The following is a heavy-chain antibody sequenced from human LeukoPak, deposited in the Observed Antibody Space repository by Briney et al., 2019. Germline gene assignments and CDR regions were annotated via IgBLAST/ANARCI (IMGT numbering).Heavy chain of an antibody. Sequence: GGSLRLSCVASGFRFDDHGMSWVRQAPGKGLEWVSGINWNGGSTGYGDSVKGRFTISRDNAKNSLYLQMNSLRAEDTALYYCAGGDRNGWYFGYWGQGILVTVSS. CDR1: GFRFDDHG. CDR3: AGGDRNGWYFGY. J-gene: IGHJ4*02. D-gene: IGHD6-19*01. CDR2: INWNGGST. V-gene: IGHV3-20*04.